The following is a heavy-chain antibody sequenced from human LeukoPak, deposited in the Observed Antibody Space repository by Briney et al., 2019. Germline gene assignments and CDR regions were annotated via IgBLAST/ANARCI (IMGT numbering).Heavy chain of an antibody. V-gene: IGHV3-33*03. Sequence: GGSLRLSCVASGFTFSRYGMHWVHQAPGKGLEWVAIIWYDGSNKYYADSVKGRFTISRDTSKNTLYLQMDSLRAEDTAVYYCASGDTTGYSGDAFNIWGQGTMVTVSS. CDR1: GFTFSRYG. CDR3: ASGDTTGYSGDAFNI. CDR2: IWYDGSNK. J-gene: IGHJ3*02. D-gene: IGHD3-22*01.